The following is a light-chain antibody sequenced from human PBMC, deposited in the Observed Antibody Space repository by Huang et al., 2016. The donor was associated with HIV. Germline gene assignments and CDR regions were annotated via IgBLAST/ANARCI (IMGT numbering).Light chain of an antibody. CDR2: SAS. CDR3: QQTYRTPYT. J-gene: IGKJ2*01. Sequence: DIQMTQSPSSLSTFVGDRVTITCRASQNNNTFLHWYQEKPGKAPRLLIYSASSLEHGVPSRFSGSASGTEFTLTVSSVQPDDSATYYCQQTYRTPYTFGQGTKLDI. CDR1: QNNNTF. V-gene: IGKV1-39*01.